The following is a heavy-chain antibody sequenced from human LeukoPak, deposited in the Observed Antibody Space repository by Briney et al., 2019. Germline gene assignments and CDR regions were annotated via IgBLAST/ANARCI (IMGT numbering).Heavy chain of an antibody. CDR2: ICYSGST. J-gene: IGHJ4*02. D-gene: IGHD3-16*02. V-gene: IGHV4-59*08. CDR1: GGSISSYY. Sequence: SETLSLTCTVSGGSISSYYWSWIRQPPGKGLEWIGYICYSGSTNYNPSLKSRVTISVDTSKNQFSLKLSSVTAADTAVYYCASAPAYVWGSYRDYYFDYWGQGTLVTVSS. CDR3: ASAPAYVWGSYRDYYFDY.